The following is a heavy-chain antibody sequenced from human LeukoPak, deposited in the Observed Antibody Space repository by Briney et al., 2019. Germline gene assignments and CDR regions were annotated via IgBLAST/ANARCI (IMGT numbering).Heavy chain of an antibody. CDR1: GGATSSYY. J-gene: IGHJ4*02. Sequence: SETLSLTCTVSGGATSSYYWSWIRQPPGKGLEWSGYIYYSGSTNYNPSLRSRVTISVDASKNQFSLKLSSVTAADTAVYYCARGVSYGDYQPFDYWGQGTLVTVSS. V-gene: IGHV4-59*01. CDR3: ARGVSYGDYQPFDY. D-gene: IGHD4-17*01. CDR2: IYYSGST.